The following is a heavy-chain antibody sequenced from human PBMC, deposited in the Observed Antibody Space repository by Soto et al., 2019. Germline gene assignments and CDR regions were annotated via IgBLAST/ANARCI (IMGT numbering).Heavy chain of an antibody. CDR1: GYTISDYN. CDR2: INPYSGDT. Sequence: GASVKVSCKTSGYTISDYNMHWVRQAPGQGLEWMGWINPYSGDTRSAQNFQGRVTLTRDTSISTAYMELTRLRSDDTALYYCARVSWYYFDVVSRHKPNSSHTSGPGTFVTVSS. V-gene: IGHV1-2*02. J-gene: IGHJ5*02. D-gene: IGHD3-22*01. CDR3: ARVSWYYFDVVSRHKPNSSHT.